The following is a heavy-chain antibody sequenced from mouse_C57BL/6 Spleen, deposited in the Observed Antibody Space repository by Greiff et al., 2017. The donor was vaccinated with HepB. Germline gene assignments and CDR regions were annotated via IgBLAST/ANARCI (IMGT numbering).Heavy chain of an antibody. CDR3: ARGELGLLDY. J-gene: IGHJ2*01. CDR1: GYAFSSSW. V-gene: IGHV1-82*01. D-gene: IGHD4-1*01. CDR2: IYPGDGDT. Sequence: QVQLQQSGPELVKPGASVKISCKASGYAFSSSWMNWVKQRPGKGLEWIGRIYPGDGDTNYNGKFKGKATLTADKSSSTAYMQLSSLTSEDSAVYFCARGELGLLDYWGQGTTLTVSS.